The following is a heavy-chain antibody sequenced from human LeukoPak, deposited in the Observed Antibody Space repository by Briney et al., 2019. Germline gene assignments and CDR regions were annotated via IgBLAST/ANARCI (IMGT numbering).Heavy chain of an antibody. V-gene: IGHV1-18*01. CDR3: ARDRYYYYYYMDV. CDR2: ISAYNGNT. Sequence: ASVKVSCKASGYTFTSYGISWVRQAPGQGLEWMGWISAYNGNTNYAQKLQGRVTMTTDTSTSTVYMELSSLRSEDTAVYYCARDRYYYYYYMDVWGKGTTVTVSS. CDR1: GYTFTSYG. J-gene: IGHJ6*03.